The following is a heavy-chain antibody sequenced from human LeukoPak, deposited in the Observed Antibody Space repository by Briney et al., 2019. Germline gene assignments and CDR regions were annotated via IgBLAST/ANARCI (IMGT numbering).Heavy chain of an antibody. J-gene: IGHJ4*02. V-gene: IGHV3-21*01. CDR3: AREEFIAVAGQTYFDY. CDR1: GFTFSSYS. CDR2: ISSSSSYI. D-gene: IGHD6-19*01. Sequence: GGSLRLSCAASGFTFSSYSMNWVRQAPGKGLEWVSSISSSSSYIYYADSVKGRFTISRDNAKNSLYLQMNSLRAEDTAVYYCAREEFIAVAGQTYFDYWGRGTLVTVSS.